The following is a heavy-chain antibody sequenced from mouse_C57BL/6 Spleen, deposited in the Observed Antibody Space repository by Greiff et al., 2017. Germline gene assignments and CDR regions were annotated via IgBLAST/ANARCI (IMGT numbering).Heavy chain of an antibody. CDR1: GYTFTDYY. Sequence: EVQLQQSGPELVKPGASVKISCKASGYTFTDYYMNWVKQSHGKSLEWIGDINPNNGGTSYNQKFKGKATLTVDKSSSTAYMELRSLTSEDSAVYYCARWSSDYFDYWGQGTTLTVSS. D-gene: IGHD3-1*01. CDR3: ARWSSDYFDY. CDR2: INPNNGGT. J-gene: IGHJ2*01. V-gene: IGHV1-26*01.